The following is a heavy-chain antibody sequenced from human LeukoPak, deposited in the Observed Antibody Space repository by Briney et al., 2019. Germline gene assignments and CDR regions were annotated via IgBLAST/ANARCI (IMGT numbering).Heavy chain of an antibody. D-gene: IGHD6-13*01. CDR1: GYTFTNYG. Sequence: GASVKVSCKASGYTFTNYGISWVRQAPGQGLEWMGWISAYNGNTNYAQKLQGRVTMTTDTSTSTAYMELRSLRSDDTAVYYCARIPPGIAAAQSNFDYWGQGTLVTVSS. CDR3: ARIPPGIAAAQSNFDY. V-gene: IGHV1-18*01. CDR2: ISAYNGNT. J-gene: IGHJ4*02.